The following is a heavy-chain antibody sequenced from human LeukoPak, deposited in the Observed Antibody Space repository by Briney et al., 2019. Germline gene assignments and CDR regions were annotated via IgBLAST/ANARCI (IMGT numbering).Heavy chain of an antibody. CDR1: GFTFSSYE. D-gene: IGHD2-2*01. Sequence: PGGSLRLSCAASGFTFSSYEMNWVRQAPGKGLEWVSYISSSGSTIYYADSVKGRFTISRDNAKNSLYLQMNSLRAEDTAVYYCARDSPIVVVPAAISIKGYYMDVWGKGTTVTISS. CDR3: ARDSPIVVVPAAISIKGYYMDV. CDR2: ISSSGSTI. V-gene: IGHV3-48*03. J-gene: IGHJ6*03.